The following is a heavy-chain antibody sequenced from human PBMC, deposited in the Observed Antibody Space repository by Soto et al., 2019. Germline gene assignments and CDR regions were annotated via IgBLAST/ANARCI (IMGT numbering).Heavy chain of an antibody. CDR3: AREYCSSTSCYPHYYYYGMDV. CDR2: IIPIFGTA. V-gene: IGHV1-69*13. J-gene: IGHJ6*02. D-gene: IGHD2-2*01. CDR1: GGTFSSYA. Sequence: ASVKVSCKASGGTFSSYAISWVRQAPGQGLEWMGGIIPIFGTANYAQKFQGRVTITADESTSTAYMELSSLRSEDTAVYYCAREYCSSTSCYPHYYYYGMDVWGQGTTVTVSS.